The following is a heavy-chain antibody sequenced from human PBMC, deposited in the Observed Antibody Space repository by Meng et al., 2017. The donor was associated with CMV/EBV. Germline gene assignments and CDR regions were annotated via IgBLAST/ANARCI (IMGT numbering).Heavy chain of an antibody. D-gene: IGHD4-17*01. V-gene: IGHV1-2*02. Sequence: ASVKVSCKASGYTFTGYYMHWVRQAPGQGLEWMGWINPNSGGTNYAQKFQGRVTMTRDTSISTAYMELRSLRSDDTAVYYCAREGLRGMLLPPGIWGQGTMVTVSS. CDR1: GYTFTGYY. J-gene: IGHJ3*02. CDR3: AREGLRGMLLPPGI. CDR2: INPNSGGT.